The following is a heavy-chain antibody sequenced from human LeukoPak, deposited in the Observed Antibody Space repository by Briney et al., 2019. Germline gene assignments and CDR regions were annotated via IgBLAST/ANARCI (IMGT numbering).Heavy chain of an antibody. CDR2: ISGSGGST. Sequence: GGSLRLSCAASGFTFSSYAMSWVRQAPGKGLEWVSVISGSGGSTYYADSVKGRFTISRDSSKNTLYLQMNSLRAEDTAVYYCAKGSISSPLLRSRGQGTLVTVSS. CDR3: AKGSISSPLLRS. CDR1: GFTFSSYA. D-gene: IGHD2-21*02. V-gene: IGHV3-23*01. J-gene: IGHJ4*02.